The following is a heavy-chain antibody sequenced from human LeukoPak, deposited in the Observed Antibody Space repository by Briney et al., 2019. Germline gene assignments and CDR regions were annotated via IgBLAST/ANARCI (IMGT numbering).Heavy chain of an antibody. V-gene: IGHV3-21*01. Sequence: GGSLRLSCAASGFTFSSYRMNWVRQAPGKGLEWVSSISSSSSYIYYADSVKGRFTISRDNAKNSLYLQMNSLRAEDTAVYYCARCKPTYYDSSGYPAFDIWGQGTMVTVSS. D-gene: IGHD3-22*01. J-gene: IGHJ3*02. CDR2: ISSSSSYI. CDR3: ARCKPTYYDSSGYPAFDI. CDR1: GFTFSSYR.